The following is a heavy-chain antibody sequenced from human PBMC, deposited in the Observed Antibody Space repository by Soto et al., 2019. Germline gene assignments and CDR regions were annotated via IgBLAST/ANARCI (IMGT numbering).Heavy chain of an antibody. V-gene: IGHV4-4*07. J-gene: IGHJ6*02. CDR1: GGSISSYC. CDR2: IYTSGST. CDR3: GRDHREAAAKVRVWYYYYGMDV. D-gene: IGHD2-2*01. Sequence: PSETLSLTCTVSGGSISSYCWSWIRQPAGKGLEWIGRIYTSGSTNYNPSLKSRVTMSVDTSKNQFSLKLSSVTAADTAVYYCGRDHREAAAKVRVWYYYYGMDVWGQGTTVTVSS.